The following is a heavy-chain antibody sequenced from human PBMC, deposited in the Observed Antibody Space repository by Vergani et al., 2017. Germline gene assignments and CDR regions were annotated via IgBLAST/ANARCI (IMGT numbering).Heavy chain of an antibody. CDR1: GFTLSNYD. CDR2: IQFDGSNQ. CDR3: AKHFRGWGIDY. Sequence: QVQLVESGGGVVQRGGSLRLSCATSGFTLSNYDMQWIRQGPGKGLEFVAFIQFDGSNQSYADSVKGRFTLSRDFSKNTLYLQMNILRTDDTATYYFAKHFRGWGIDYWGQGTQVIVSS. V-gene: IGHV3-30*02. J-gene: IGHJ4*02. D-gene: IGHD3-16*01.